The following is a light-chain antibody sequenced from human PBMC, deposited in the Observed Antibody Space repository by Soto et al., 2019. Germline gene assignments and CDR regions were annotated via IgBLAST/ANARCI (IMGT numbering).Light chain of an antibody. CDR3: QQSGSTPWT. CDR1: ESIRNNY. CDR2: DAS. J-gene: IGKJ1*01. Sequence: EIVLTQSPGTLSLSPGERATLSCRASESIRNNYLAWYQHIPGQPPRVLIHDASTRSTGTPDRFSGSGSGTDFTLTISRLEPEDFAVYYCQQSGSTPWTFGQGTKVEIK. V-gene: IGKV3-20*01.